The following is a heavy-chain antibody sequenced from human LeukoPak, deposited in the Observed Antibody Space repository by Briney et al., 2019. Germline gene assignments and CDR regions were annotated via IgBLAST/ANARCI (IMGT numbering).Heavy chain of an antibody. Sequence: SETLSLTCAVYVGSFSGYYWSWIRQPPRKGLEWIAEINHSGSTNYNPSLKSRVTISVDTSKNQFSLKLSSVTAADTAVYYCARWEGYSYGYFDYWGQGTLVSVSS. J-gene: IGHJ4*02. CDR2: INHSGST. CDR1: VGSFSGYY. CDR3: ARWEGYSYGYFDY. V-gene: IGHV4-34*01. D-gene: IGHD5-18*01.